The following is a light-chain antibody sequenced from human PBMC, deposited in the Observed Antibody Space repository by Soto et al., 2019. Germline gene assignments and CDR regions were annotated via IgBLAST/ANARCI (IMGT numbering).Light chain of an antibody. J-gene: IGLJ1*01. CDR2: DVR. V-gene: IGLV2-11*01. CDR3: CSYAGSPRYV. CDR1: SSDVGYYNY. Sequence: QSVLTQPRSVSGSPGQSVTISCTGTSSDVGYYNYVSWYQQYPGKAPKVIIYDVRERPSGVPDRFSGSKSGNTASLTISGLQAEDEADYYCCSYAGSPRYVFGTGTKVTVL.